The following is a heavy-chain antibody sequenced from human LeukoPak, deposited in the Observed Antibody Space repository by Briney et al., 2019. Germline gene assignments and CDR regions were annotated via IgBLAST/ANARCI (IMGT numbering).Heavy chain of an antibody. CDR1: GFALSGYE. J-gene: IGHJ4*02. CDR3: AREPQQLGSNYFDY. D-gene: IGHD6-13*01. CDR2: ISSSGAII. Sequence: GGSLRLSCAASGFALSGYEMNWVRQAPGRGLEWVSFISSSGAIIYYADSVKGRFTISRDNAKNSLYLQMNSLRAEDTAVYYCAREPQQLGSNYFDYWGQGTLVAVSS. V-gene: IGHV3-48*03.